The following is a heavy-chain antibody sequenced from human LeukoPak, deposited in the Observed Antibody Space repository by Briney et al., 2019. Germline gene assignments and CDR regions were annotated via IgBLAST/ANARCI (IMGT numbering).Heavy chain of an antibody. CDR2: INPSGGST. D-gene: IGHD3-22*01. V-gene: IGHV1-46*01. J-gene: IGHJ4*02. CDR1: GYTFTSYY. Sequence: GASVKVSCKASGYTFTSYYMHWVRQAPGQGPEWMGIINPSGGSTSYAQKFQGRVTMTRDMSTSTVYMELSSLRSEDTAVYYCARAGYYDSSGQGDFDYWGQGTLVTVSS. CDR3: ARAGYYDSSGQGDFDY.